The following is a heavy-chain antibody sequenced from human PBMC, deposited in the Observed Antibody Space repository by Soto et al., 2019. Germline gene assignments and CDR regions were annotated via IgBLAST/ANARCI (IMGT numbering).Heavy chain of an antibody. D-gene: IGHD6-19*01. J-gene: IGHJ4*02. CDR1: GFSFNTRGVG. Sequence: QITLKESGPSLIKPTQTLALTCTFCGFSFNTRGVGVAWIRQPPGKTLEWLAVIYWDNDRRYRPSLTDRLSITKDMSTKQVVLTMTNVDPVDTGTYYCAHLVPGPLSFAYWGQGALVTVSS. CDR3: AHLVPGPLSFAY. V-gene: IGHV2-5*02. CDR2: IYWDNDR.